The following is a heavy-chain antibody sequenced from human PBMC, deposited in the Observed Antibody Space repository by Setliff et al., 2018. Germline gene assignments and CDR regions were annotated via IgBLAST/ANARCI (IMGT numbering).Heavy chain of an antibody. CDR3: IMNMVRPVTGLDC. D-gene: IGHD2-8*01. Sequence: GGSLRLSCAASGFTFSNYWMHWVRQAPGKGLVWVSRIDSDGSVTNYADSVRGRFTMTWDTSTNIAYMELSGLRYADSAIYYCIMNMVRPVTGLDCWGPGTLVTVSS. J-gene: IGHJ4*02. CDR2: IDSDGSVT. V-gene: IGHV3-74*01. CDR1: GFTFSNYW.